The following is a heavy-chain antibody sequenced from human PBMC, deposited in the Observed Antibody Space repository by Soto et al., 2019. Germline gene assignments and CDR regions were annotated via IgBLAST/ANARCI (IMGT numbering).Heavy chain of an antibody. Sequence: QLQLQESGSGLVKPSQTLSLTCAGSGGSISSGGYSWSWIRQPPGKGLEWIGYFYHSGSTYYNPALKRRVTISVDWSTNQVSLKMISVTAADTAVYYSARGMAAVTTFYYWGQGTLVSVSS. D-gene: IGHD4-17*01. J-gene: IGHJ4*02. V-gene: IGHV4-30-2*01. CDR1: GGSISSGGYS. CDR3: ARGMAAVTTFYY. CDR2: FYHSGST.